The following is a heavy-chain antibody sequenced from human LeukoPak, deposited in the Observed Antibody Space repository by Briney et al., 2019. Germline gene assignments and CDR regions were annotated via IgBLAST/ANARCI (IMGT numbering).Heavy chain of an antibody. V-gene: IGHV3-66*01. Sequence: PGGSLRLSCAASGFTVSSNYMSWVRQAPGKGLEWVSVIYSGGSTYYADSVKGRFTISRDNSKNTLYLQMNSLRAEDTAVYYCARDSYDILTGYLNWFDPWGQGTLVTVSS. CDR2: IYSGGST. CDR3: ARDSYDILTGYLNWFDP. CDR1: GFTVSSNY. J-gene: IGHJ5*02. D-gene: IGHD3-9*01.